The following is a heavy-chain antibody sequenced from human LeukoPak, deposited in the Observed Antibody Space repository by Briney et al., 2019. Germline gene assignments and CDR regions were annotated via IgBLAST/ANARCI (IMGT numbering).Heavy chain of an antibody. Sequence: GGSLRLSCVASVFTFSTYPMSWVRQAAGKGLEWVSAISDGGVNTYYADSVKGRFSISRDESKNTLYLQINSLRAEDTAVYYCAKSVGYHSDRSGYYWLGTFDSWGQGALLTVSS. CDR3: AKSVGYHSDRSGYYWLGTFDS. CDR2: ISDGGVNT. CDR1: VFTFSTYP. D-gene: IGHD3-22*01. V-gene: IGHV3-23*01. J-gene: IGHJ4*02.